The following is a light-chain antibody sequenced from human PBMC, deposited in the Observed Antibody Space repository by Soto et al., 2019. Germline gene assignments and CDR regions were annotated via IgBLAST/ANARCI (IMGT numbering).Light chain of an antibody. CDR3: QKGDYLPI. V-gene: IGKV1-33*01. CDR1: HDITSY. J-gene: IGKJ3*01. CDR2: DAS. Sequence: DSQMTQSPSSLSASVGDRVTITCQASHDITSYLNWYQHKPGKAPKLLIYDASSLEAGVPSRFSGSGSGTDFTFTISSLQPEDVATYYCQKGDYLPIFGPGTTVDFK.